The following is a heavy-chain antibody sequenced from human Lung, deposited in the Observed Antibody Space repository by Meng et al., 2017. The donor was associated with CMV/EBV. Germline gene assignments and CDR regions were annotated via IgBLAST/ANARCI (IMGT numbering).Heavy chain of an antibody. Sequence: QVQLGQSGPELKKPRAPVRVSCKASGYNFTGYHITWVRQATGQGLEWMGWMNPSSGDTGYAQKFQGRVTMTRHTSVDTVYLELSSLTSEDSAVYYCARGPLDTTLNDYWGQGTLVTVSS. CDR3: ARGPLDTTLNDY. CDR2: MNPSSGDT. V-gene: IGHV1-8*01. CDR1: GYNFTGYH. D-gene: IGHD2-15*01. J-gene: IGHJ4*02.